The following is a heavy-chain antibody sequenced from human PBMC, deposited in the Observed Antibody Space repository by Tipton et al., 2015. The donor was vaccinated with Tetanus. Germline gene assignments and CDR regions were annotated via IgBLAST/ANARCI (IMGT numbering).Heavy chain of an antibody. CDR2: IYQTGTT. Sequence: TLSLTCFVSGASVRSESYYWSWIRQPPGKDLEWIGYIYQTGTTYYSPSLKGRVTISMDRSNAQFSLRLDSLTAADTAVYYCARAAGFLGLTHDFWGRGSLVSVSS. CDR3: ARAAGFLGLTHDF. D-gene: IGHD2/OR15-2a*01. V-gene: IGHV4-30-2*01. CDR1: GASVRSESYY. J-gene: IGHJ4*02.